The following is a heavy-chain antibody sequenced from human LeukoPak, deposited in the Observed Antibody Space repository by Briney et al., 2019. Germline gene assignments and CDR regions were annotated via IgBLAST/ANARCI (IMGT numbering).Heavy chain of an antibody. Sequence: PGGSLRLSCAASGFTFSSYGMHWVRQAPGKGLEWVAVISYDGSNKYYEDSMKGRFSISRDNSKNTLYLQMHSLRADDTAVYYCAKAVTLLVVTTMSLWGQGTLVTVSS. V-gene: IGHV3-30*18. J-gene: IGHJ4*02. CDR3: AKAVTLLVVTTMSL. CDR1: GFTFSSYG. D-gene: IGHD2-21*02. CDR2: ISYDGSNK.